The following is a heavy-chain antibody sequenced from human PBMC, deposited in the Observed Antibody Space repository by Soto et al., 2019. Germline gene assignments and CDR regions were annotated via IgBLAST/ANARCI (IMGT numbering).Heavy chain of an antibody. Sequence: EVQLLESGGGLLQPGGSLRLSCAASGFTFSSYAMSWVRQPPGKGLEWVSAICGSGGGTYYGDSVKGRFTISRDNSKNTVYLQMNSLRAEDAAVYYCAKVWGNYGNFDYWGQGTLVTVSS. CDR1: GFTFSSYA. CDR3: AKVWGNYGNFDY. J-gene: IGHJ4*02. CDR2: ICGSGGGT. V-gene: IGHV3-23*01. D-gene: IGHD3-16*01.